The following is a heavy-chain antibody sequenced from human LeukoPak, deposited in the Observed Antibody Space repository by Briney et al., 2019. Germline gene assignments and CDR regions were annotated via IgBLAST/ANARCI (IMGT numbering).Heavy chain of an antibody. D-gene: IGHD6-13*01. J-gene: IGHJ6*03. CDR2: ISYDGSNK. Sequence: GRSLRLSCAASGFTFSSYTMHRVRQAPGKGLEWVAVISYDGSNKYYADSVKGRFTISRDNSKSTPFLQMNSPSAEDTAVYYCARGIAATNYMDVWGKGTTVTVSS. V-gene: IGHV3-30-3*01. CDR1: GFTFSSYT. CDR3: ARGIAATNYMDV.